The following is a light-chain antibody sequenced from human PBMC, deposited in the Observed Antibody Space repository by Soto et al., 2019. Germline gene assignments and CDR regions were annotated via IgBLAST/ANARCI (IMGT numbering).Light chain of an antibody. V-gene: IGLV2-23*01. Sequence: QSALTQPASVSGSPGQTITISCTGTSSDVGSHNLVSWYQQHPGRAPKLMIYEGSKRPSGVSNRFSGSKSGNTTSLTISGLQSEDEAEYYCCSYAGSSTYTFASGTKVTVL. J-gene: IGLJ1*01. CDR2: EGS. CDR1: SSDVGSHNL. CDR3: CSYAGSSTYT.